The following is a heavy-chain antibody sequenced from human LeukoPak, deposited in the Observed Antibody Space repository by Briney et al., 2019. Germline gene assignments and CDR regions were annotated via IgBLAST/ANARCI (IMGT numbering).Heavy chain of an antibody. Sequence: ASVKVSCKASGGTFSSYAISWVRQAPGQGLEWMGGIIPIFGTANYAQKFQGRVTITADVSTSTAYMELSSLRSEDTAVYYCARDQGRFLEWFPKTPSPYYYYGMDVWGQGTTVTVSS. CDR1: GGTFSSYA. V-gene: IGHV1-69*01. J-gene: IGHJ6*02. D-gene: IGHD3-3*01. CDR2: IIPIFGTA. CDR3: ARDQGRFLEWFPKTPSPYYYYGMDV.